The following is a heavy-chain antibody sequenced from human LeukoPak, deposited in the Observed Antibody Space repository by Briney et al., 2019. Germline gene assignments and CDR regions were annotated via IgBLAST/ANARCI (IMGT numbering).Heavy chain of an antibody. J-gene: IGHJ4*02. V-gene: IGHV5-51*01. CDR2: IYPGDSDT. D-gene: IGHD3-10*01. CDR3: ARLERLWFGEFPPDY. CDR1: GYSFTSYW. Sequence: LGESLKISCQGSGYSFTSYWIGWVRQMPGKGLEWMGIIYPGDSDTRYSPSFQGQVTISADKSISTAYLQWSSLKASDTAMYYCARLERLWFGEFPPDYWGQGTLVTVSS.